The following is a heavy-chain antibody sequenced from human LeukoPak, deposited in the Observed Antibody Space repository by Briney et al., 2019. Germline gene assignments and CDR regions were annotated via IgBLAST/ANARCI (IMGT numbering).Heavy chain of an antibody. V-gene: IGHV1-2*02. Sequence: ASVKVSCKASGYTFTGYYMHWVRQAPGQGLEWMGWINPNSGGTNYAQKFQGRVTMTRDTSISTAYMELSRLRSDDTAVYYCARDLTIFGVGGDYWGQGTLVTVSS. CDR3: ARDLTIFGVGGDY. CDR1: GYTFTGYY. CDR2: INPNSGGT. J-gene: IGHJ4*02. D-gene: IGHD3-3*01.